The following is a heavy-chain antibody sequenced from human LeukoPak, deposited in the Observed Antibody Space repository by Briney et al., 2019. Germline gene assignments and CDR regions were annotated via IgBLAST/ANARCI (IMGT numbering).Heavy chain of an antibody. Sequence: PSETLSLTCTVSGGSISSYYWSWIRQPPGKGLEWIGYIYTSGSTNYNPSLKSLVTISVDTSKNQCSLKLSSVTAADTAVYYCARLLGSSSHFDYWGQGTLVTVSS. V-gene: IGHV4-4*09. D-gene: IGHD6-6*01. CDR2: IYTSGST. CDR3: ARLLGSSSHFDY. CDR1: GGSISSYY. J-gene: IGHJ4*02.